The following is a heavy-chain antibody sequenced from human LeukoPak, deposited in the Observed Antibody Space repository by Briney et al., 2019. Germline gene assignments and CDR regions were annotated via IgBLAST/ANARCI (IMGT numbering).Heavy chain of an antibody. V-gene: IGHV3-7*01. CDR3: AREYIYYDSSGYYYPYFDY. CDR2: IKQDGSEK. J-gene: IGHJ4*02. Sequence: PGGSLRLSCAASGFTFSSYWMSWVRQAPGKGLEWVANIKQDGSEKYYVDSVKGRFTISRDNAKKSLYLQMNSLRAEDTAVYYCAREYIYYDSSGYYYPYFDYWGQGTLVTVPS. CDR1: GFTFSSYW. D-gene: IGHD3-22*01.